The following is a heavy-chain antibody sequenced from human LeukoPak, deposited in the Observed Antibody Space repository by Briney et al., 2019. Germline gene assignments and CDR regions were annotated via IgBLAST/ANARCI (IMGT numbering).Heavy chain of an antibody. D-gene: IGHD2-15*01. CDR2: INLSGGST. CDR3: ARLFHADHRGYCSGGSCYSGYAFDI. Sequence: ASVKVSCKASGYTFTSYYMHWVRQAPGQGLEWMGIINLSGGSTSYAQKFQGRVTMTRDMSTSTVYMELSSLRSEDTAVYYCARLFHADHRGYCSGGSCYSGYAFDIWGQGTMVTVSS. V-gene: IGHV1-46*01. J-gene: IGHJ3*02. CDR1: GYTFTSYY.